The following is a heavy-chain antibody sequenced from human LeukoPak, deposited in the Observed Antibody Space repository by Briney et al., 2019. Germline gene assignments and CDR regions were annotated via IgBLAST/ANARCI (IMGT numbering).Heavy chain of an antibody. CDR2: IKQDGSEK. V-gene: IGHV3-7*04. CDR1: GFTFSSYS. D-gene: IGHD3-9*01. Sequence: GGSLRLSCAASGFTFSSYSMNWVRQAPGKGLEWVANIKQDGSEKYYVDSVKGRFTISRDNAKNSLYLQMNSLRAEDTAVYYCARTLYDIGNNWFDPWGQGTLVTVSS. CDR3: ARTLYDIGNNWFDP. J-gene: IGHJ5*02.